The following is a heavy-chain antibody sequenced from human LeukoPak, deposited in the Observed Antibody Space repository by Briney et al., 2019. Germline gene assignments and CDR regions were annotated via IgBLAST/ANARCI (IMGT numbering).Heavy chain of an antibody. V-gene: IGHV1-69*13. J-gene: IGHJ5*02. CDR2: ISPLFGSA. Sequence: SVKVSCKASGGTFSRYTLNWVRQAPGQGLEWMGGISPLFGSAKYAQKFQGRVTITADESTSTAYMELSSLRSEDTAVYYCARGWADNWFDPWGQGTLVTVSS. D-gene: IGHD6-13*01. CDR3: ARGWADNWFDP. CDR1: GGTFSRYT.